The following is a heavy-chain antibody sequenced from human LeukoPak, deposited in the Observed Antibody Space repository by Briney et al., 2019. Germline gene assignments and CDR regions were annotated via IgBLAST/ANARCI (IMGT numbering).Heavy chain of an antibody. Sequence: PGGSLRLSCSASGFTFSTYALYWVRQAPGKGLEYVSTISGNGGSTNYADSVKGRFTISRDNSKNTLYLQMSSLRAEDTAVYYCVKGHYYDSSHYYPYWGQGTLVTVSS. CDR2: ISGNGGST. D-gene: IGHD3-22*01. J-gene: IGHJ4*02. CDR1: GFTFSTYA. CDR3: VKGHYYDSSHYYPY. V-gene: IGHV3-64D*06.